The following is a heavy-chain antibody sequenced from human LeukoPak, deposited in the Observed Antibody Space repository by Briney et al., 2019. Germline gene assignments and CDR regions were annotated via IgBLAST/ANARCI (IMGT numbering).Heavy chain of an antibody. D-gene: IGHD5-24*01. V-gene: IGHV3-23*01. Sequence: GGSLRLSCAASGITFSSHAMSWVRQAPGKGLEWVSLISGSGGHTYYGDSVKGRFTIPRDNSTNRLYLQMNSLRPEDTAAYYCAKGGAATMRDGYNYYYYYMEVWGRGTTVTVSS. J-gene: IGHJ6*03. CDR2: ISGSGGHT. CDR1: GITFSSHA. CDR3: AKGGAATMRDGYNYYYYYMEV.